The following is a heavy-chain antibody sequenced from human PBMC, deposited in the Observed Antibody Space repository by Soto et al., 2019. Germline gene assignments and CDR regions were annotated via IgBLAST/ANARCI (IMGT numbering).Heavy chain of an antibody. D-gene: IGHD5-12*01. CDR1: GGSFSDSA. CDR3: AREAHGYGGGYSYYGMDV. V-gene: IGHV1-69*01. Sequence: QVHLVQSGPEVKKPGSSAKVSCKASGGSFSDSALSWVRQAPGQGLEWMGGIIPLFGSPDYAQKFLGRVTVTADESTSTAYMELSSLRTEDTAIYYCAREAHGYGGGYSYYGMDVWGQGTAVTVS. CDR2: IIPLFGSP. J-gene: IGHJ6*02.